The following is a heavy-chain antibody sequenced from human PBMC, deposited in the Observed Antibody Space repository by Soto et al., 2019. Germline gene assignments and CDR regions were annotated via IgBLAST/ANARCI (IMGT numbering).Heavy chain of an antibody. Sequence: ASVKVSCKASEGTFNSYAIAWVRQAPGQGLEWMGGIIPYYNTLNYAQKFQDRVTVTADDSTNTVYMELSSLRSDDTAVYFCASGASRWYPYFFDSWAQGTLVTVSS. CDR2: IIPYYNTL. V-gene: IGHV1-69*13. CDR1: EGTFNSYA. J-gene: IGHJ4*02. D-gene: IGHD6-13*01. CDR3: ASGASRWYPYFFDS.